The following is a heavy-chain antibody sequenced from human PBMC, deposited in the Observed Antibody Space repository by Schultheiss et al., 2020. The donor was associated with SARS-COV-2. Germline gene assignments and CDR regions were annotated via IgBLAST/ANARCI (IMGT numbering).Heavy chain of an antibody. J-gene: IGHJ5*02. CDR2: INSDGSST. D-gene: IGHD6-13*01. V-gene: IGHV3-74*01. Sequence: GESLKISCAASGFTFSSYWMHWVRQAPGKGLVWVSRINSDGSSTSYADSVKGRFTISRDNSKNTLYLQMNSLRAEDTAVYYCAKRRSSSWYGGNWFDPWGQGTLVTVSS. CDR3: AKRRSSSWYGGNWFDP. CDR1: GFTFSSYW.